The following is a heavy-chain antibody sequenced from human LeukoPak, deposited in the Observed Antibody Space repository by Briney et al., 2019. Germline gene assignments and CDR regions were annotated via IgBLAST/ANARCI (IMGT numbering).Heavy chain of an antibody. Sequence: GESLKISCKGSGYSFTSYWIGWVRQMPGKGLEWMGIIYPGDSDTRYSPSFQGQVTISADKSTSTAYLHWSSLKASDTAMYYCARHKYTSGWYSDYWGQGTLVTVSS. J-gene: IGHJ4*02. CDR3: ARHKYTSGWYSDY. CDR2: IYPGDSDT. V-gene: IGHV5-51*01. CDR1: GYSFTSYW. D-gene: IGHD6-19*01.